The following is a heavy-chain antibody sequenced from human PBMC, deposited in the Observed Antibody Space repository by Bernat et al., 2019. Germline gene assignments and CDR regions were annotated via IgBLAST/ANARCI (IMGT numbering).Heavy chain of an antibody. CDR2: ISGSGGST. V-gene: IGHV3-23*01. D-gene: IGHD3-3*01. CDR1: GFTFSSYA. Sequence: EVQLLESGGGLVQPGGSLRLSCAASGFTFSSYAMSWVRQAPGKGLEWVSAISGSGGSTYYADSVKGRFTISRDNSKNTLYLQMNSLRAEDTAVYYCAKEKDYDFWSGDDAFDIWGQGTMVTVSS. J-gene: IGHJ3*02. CDR3: AKEKDYDFWSGDDAFDI.